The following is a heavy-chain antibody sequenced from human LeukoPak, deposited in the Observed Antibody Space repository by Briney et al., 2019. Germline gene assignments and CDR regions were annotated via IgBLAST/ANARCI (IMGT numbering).Heavy chain of an antibody. J-gene: IGHJ4*02. CDR3: AYGAFLDY. Sequence: GRSLRLSCAASGFTFSSYDMHWVRQAPGKGLEWVAVISYDGSNKYYADSVKGRFTISRDNSKNTLYLQMNSLRAEDTAVYYCAYGAFLDYWGQGTLVTVSS. D-gene: IGHD4-17*01. CDR2: ISYDGSNK. CDR1: GFTFSSYD. V-gene: IGHV3-30*03.